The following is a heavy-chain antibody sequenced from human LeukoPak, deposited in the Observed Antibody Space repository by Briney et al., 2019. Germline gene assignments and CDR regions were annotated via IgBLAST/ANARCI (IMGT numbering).Heavy chain of an antibody. CDR2: ISASGDYT. D-gene: IGHD4-17*01. Sequence: GGSLRLSCSASGFTFSAYAVIWVRQAPGKGLEWVSAISASGDYTHYADSVKGRFDISRDNSKNTVYLQMSSLRAEDAALYYCAKDPNGDYVGAFDSWGQGTTVIVSS. CDR3: AKDPNGDYVGAFDS. V-gene: IGHV3-23*01. J-gene: IGHJ3*02. CDR1: GFTFSAYA.